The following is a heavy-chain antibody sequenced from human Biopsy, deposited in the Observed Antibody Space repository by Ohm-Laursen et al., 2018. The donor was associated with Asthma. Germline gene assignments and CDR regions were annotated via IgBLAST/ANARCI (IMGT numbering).Heavy chain of an antibody. CDR3: ASDFPKDYVRYNFQF. CDR1: GHTLTDLS. V-gene: IGHV1-24*01. CDR2: HDHEEGGT. Sequence: SVKVSCKISGHTLTDLSMHGVRQAPGQGLEWMGGHDHEEGGTVNARRFQGRVTMTEDTSTDTAYMELSSLSSDDTAVYYCASDFPKDYVRYNFQFWGQGTLVTVSS. D-gene: IGHD4-17*01. J-gene: IGHJ4*02.